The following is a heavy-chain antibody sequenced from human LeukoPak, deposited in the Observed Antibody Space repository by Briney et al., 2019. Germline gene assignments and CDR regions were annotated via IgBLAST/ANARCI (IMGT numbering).Heavy chain of an antibody. V-gene: IGHV1-2*02. Sequence: ASVKVSCKASGYIFTGYYMHWVRQAPGQGLEWMGWINPNSGGTNYAQKFQGRVTMTRNTSISTAYMELSRLRSDDTAVYYCARGTAMIVVAGYYFDYWGQGTLVTVSS. CDR1: GYIFTGYY. J-gene: IGHJ4*02. D-gene: IGHD3-22*01. CDR3: ARGTAMIVVAGYYFDY. CDR2: INPNSGGT.